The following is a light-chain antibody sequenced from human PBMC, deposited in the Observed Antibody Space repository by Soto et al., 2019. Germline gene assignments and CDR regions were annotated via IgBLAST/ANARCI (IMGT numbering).Light chain of an antibody. CDR2: DAS. Sequence: DIQMTQSPSSLSASIGDRVTITCQASQDIDNYLNWYQQKPGKAPKLLIYDASNLETGVPSRFSGSGSGTDFSFAISSLQPEDVATYYCQQYDNFPLTFGGGTKVEI. CDR1: QDIDNY. V-gene: IGKV1-33*01. J-gene: IGKJ4*01. CDR3: QQYDNFPLT.